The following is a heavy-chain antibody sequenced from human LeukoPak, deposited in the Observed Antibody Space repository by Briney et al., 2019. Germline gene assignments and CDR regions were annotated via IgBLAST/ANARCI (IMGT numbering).Heavy chain of an antibody. D-gene: IGHD2-2*01. CDR1: GFTFSSYG. CDR3: ARSRVGYCSSTTCLGFFQH. J-gene: IGHJ1*01. Sequence: GGTLRLSCAASGFTFSSYGMHWVRPAPGKGLEWVAVIWYDGSNKYYADSVKGRFTISRDNSKNTLYLQMNSLRAEDTAVYYCARSRVGYCSSTTCLGFFQHWGQGTLVTVSS. CDR2: IWYDGSNK. V-gene: IGHV3-33*01.